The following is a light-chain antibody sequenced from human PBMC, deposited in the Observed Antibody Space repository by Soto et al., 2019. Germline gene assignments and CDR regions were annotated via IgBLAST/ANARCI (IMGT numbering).Light chain of an antibody. Sequence: QSVLTQPPSVSEAPRQRVTISCSGSSSNIGNNAVNWYQQLPGKAPKLLVYYDDLLPSGVSDRFSGSKSGTSAPLAIRGLQSEDEAEYYCAAWDDSLSGPVFGGGTQLTVL. CDR2: YDD. J-gene: IGLJ2*01. CDR3: AAWDDSLSGPV. CDR1: SSNIGNNA. V-gene: IGLV1-36*01.